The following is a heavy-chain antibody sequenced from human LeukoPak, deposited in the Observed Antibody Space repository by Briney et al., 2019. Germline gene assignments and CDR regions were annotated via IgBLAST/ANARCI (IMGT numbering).Heavy chain of an antibody. Sequence: GGSLRLSCAASGFTFSSYAMHWVRQAPGKGLEWVAVMSVNGVNKYYADSVRGRFTVSRDISKNTQFLQINSLRFEDTAVYFCVRESCSGGSCTYDPFDIWGHGTMVTVST. CDR2: MSVNGVNK. CDR1: GFTFSSYA. J-gene: IGHJ3*02. V-gene: IGHV3-30-3*01. CDR3: VRESCSGGSCTYDPFDI. D-gene: IGHD2-15*01.